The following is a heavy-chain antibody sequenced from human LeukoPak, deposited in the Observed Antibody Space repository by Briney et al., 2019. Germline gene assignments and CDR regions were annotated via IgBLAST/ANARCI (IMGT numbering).Heavy chain of an antibody. J-gene: IGHJ5*01. V-gene: IGHV3-66*01. Sequence: GGSLRLSCAASGFTVSNNYMSWVRQAPGQGLDWVSTIYRSGTPHYADSVKGRFTISRDNSKNTLYLQMNSLRAEDTAVYFCARSEGHTFESWGLGTLVTVS. CDR1: GFTVSNNY. D-gene: IGHD2-2*02. CDR3: ARSEGHTFES. CDR2: IYRSGTP.